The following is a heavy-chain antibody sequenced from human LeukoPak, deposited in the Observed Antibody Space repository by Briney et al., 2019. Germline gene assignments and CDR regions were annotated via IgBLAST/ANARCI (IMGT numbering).Heavy chain of an antibody. J-gene: IGHJ4*02. CDR3: TRESGAFSPFGF. CDR1: GGSILSTNW. V-gene: IGHV4-4*02. Sequence: PSGTLSLTCAVSGGSILSTNWWGWVRQPPGKGLEWIGEVHLNGATNYNPSVEGRVTMSIDKSKNHLSLEVISVTAADTAMYYCTRESGAFSPFGFWGQGTLVTVSS. CDR2: VHLNGAT. D-gene: IGHD1-26*01.